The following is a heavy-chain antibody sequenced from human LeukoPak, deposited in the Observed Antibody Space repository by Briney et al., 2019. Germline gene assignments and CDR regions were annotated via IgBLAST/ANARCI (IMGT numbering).Heavy chain of an antibody. J-gene: IGHJ6*03. D-gene: IGHD6-6*01. Sequence: GGSLRLSCAASGFTFSSYAMSWVRQAPGKGLEWVSAISGSGGSTYYADSVKGRFTISRDNSKNTLYLQMNSLRAEDTAVYYRAKVSRPAYSSSSSYYYYYMDVWGKGTTVTVSS. CDR1: GFTFSSYA. CDR2: ISGSGGST. CDR3: AKVSRPAYSSSSSYYYYYMDV. V-gene: IGHV3-23*01.